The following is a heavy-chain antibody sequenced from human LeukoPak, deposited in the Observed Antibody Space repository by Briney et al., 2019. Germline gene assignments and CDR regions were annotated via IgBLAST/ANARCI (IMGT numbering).Heavy chain of an antibody. CDR2: IKQDGSEK. Sequence: GGSLRLSCAASGFTFSSYWMTWVRQAPVKGLEWVANIKQDGSEKYYVDSVKGRFTISRDNAKNSLYLQMNSLRTEDTAVYYCATSRSFDYWGQGTLVTVSS. J-gene: IGHJ4*02. CDR3: ATSRSFDY. V-gene: IGHV3-7*01. CDR1: GFTFSSYW. D-gene: IGHD1-14*01.